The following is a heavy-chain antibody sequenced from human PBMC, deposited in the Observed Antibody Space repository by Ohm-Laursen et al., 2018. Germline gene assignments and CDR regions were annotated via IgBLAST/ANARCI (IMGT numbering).Heavy chain of an antibody. V-gene: IGHV1-2*02. D-gene: IGHD1-1*01. J-gene: IGHJ3*02. CDR2: INPNSGGA. Sequence: ASVKVSCKASGYTFTAYYMHWVRQAPGQGLEWMGWINPNSGGASYAQKFQGRVTMTTDTSINTAYMELSRLRSDDTAVYFCAKSRQLWSHDAFNIWGQGTMATVSS. CDR3: AKSRQLWSHDAFNI. CDR1: GYTFTAYY.